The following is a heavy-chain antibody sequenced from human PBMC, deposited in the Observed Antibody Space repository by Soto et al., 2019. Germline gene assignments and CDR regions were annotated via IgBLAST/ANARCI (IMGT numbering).Heavy chain of an antibody. CDR2: ISSSSSYI. CDR1: GSTFSSYS. Sequence: GGSLRLSCAASGSTFSSYSMNWVRQAPGKGLEWVSSISSSSSYIYYADAVKGRFTISRDNDKNAQYLQMNSMSAEDTAVYYCARDPHYYDSSGYYDYWGQGTLVTVSS. V-gene: IGHV3-21*01. CDR3: ARDPHYYDSSGYYDY. J-gene: IGHJ4*02. D-gene: IGHD3-22*01.